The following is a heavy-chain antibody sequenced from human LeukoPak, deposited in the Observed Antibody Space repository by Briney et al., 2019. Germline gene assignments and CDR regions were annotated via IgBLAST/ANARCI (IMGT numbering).Heavy chain of an antibody. Sequence: SETLSLTCAVYGGSFSGYYWSWIRQPPGKGLEWIGEINHSGSTNYNPSLKSRVTISVDTSKNQFSLKLSSVPAADTAVYYCARDLCSSTSCYGALNWFDPWGQGTLVTVSS. J-gene: IGHJ5*02. CDR2: INHSGST. D-gene: IGHD2-2*01. CDR1: GGSFSGYY. CDR3: ARDLCSSTSCYGALNWFDP. V-gene: IGHV4-34*01.